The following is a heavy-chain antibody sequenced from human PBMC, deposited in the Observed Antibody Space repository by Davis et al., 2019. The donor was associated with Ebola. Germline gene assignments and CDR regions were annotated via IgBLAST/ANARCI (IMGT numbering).Heavy chain of an antibody. J-gene: IGHJ4*02. CDR3: AREAVTNFDY. CDR1: GFTFSGSA. Sequence: GGSLRLSCAASGFTFSGSAMHWVRQASGKGLEWVGRIRSKANSYATAYAASVKGRFTISRDDSKNTAYLQMNSLRAEDTAVYYCAREAVTNFDYRGQGTLVTVSS. D-gene: IGHD4-17*01. CDR2: IRSKANSYAT. V-gene: IGHV3-73*01.